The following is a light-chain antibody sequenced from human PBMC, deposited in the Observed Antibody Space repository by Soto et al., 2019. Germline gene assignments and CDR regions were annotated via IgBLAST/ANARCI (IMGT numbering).Light chain of an antibody. CDR1: NIGTKS. J-gene: IGLJ2*01. CDR3: QVSDTSSDHPVV. V-gene: IGLV3-21*04. Sequence: SYELTQPPSVSVSPGKPATFTCGGDNIGTKSVHWYQQKPGQAPVLVIYYDSDRPSGIPERLSGSNSGNTATLTISRVEAGDEADYYCQVSDTSSDHPVVFGGGTKLTVL. CDR2: YDS.